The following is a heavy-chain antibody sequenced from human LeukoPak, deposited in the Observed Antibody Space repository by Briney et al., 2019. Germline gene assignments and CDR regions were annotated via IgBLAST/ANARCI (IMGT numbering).Heavy chain of an antibody. CDR3: AEDAGRSQWLIFDL. D-gene: IGHD6-19*01. CDR1: GLTLSTNF. CDR2: HNGRDEGT. Sequence: GGSLRLSRAASGLTLSTNFMSWVRQAPGKGLEWVSGHNGRDEGTHKADSVKGRFTISRDNSKNTLDLQMDSLTVEDTAVYFCAEDAGRSQWLIFDLGGQGAGVTVSS. V-gene: IGHV3-23*01. J-gene: IGHJ4*02.